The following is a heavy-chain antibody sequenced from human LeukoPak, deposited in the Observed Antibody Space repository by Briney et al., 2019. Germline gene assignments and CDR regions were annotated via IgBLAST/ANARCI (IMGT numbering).Heavy chain of an antibody. Sequence: PGESLRLSCAASGFTFSTYWMHWVRQAPGKGLEYVSGISSNGGSSFYADSVKGRFTISRDNSKNTLYLQMSSLRAEDTAVYYCVKITSVTGGDCWGQGTRLTVSS. J-gene: IGHJ4*02. CDR1: GFTFSTYW. CDR3: VKITSVTGGDC. V-gene: IGHV3-64D*09. D-gene: IGHD1-1*01. CDR2: ISSNGGSS.